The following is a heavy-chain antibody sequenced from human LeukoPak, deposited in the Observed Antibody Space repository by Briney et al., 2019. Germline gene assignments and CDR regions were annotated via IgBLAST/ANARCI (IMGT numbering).Heavy chain of an antibody. CDR2: ISAYNGNT. J-gene: IGHJ5*02. CDR3: ARALYVDSYYYVDWFDP. CDR1: GYTFTSYG. Sequence: GASVKVSCKASGYTFTSYGISWVRQAPGQGLEWMGWISAYNGNTNYAQKLQGRATMTTDTSTSTAYMELRSLRSDDTAVYYCARALYVDSYYYVDWFDPWGQGTLVTVSS. D-gene: IGHD3-22*01. V-gene: IGHV1-18*01.